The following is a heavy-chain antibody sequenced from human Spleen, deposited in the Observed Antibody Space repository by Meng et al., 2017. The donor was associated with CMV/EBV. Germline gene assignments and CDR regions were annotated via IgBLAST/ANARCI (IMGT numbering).Heavy chain of an antibody. D-gene: IGHD3-22*01. V-gene: IGHV3-74*01. CDR2: ITSDGSST. CDR3: AKDQIRVAVVITTFPPHGDY. Sequence: GESLKISCAASGFTFNTYWMHWGRQAPGKGLVWVSRITSDGSSTTYADSVKGRFTISRDNAKNTLYLQMNSLGAEDTAVYYCAKDQIRVAVVITTFPPHGDYWGQGTLVTVSS. CDR1: GFTFNTYW. J-gene: IGHJ4*02.